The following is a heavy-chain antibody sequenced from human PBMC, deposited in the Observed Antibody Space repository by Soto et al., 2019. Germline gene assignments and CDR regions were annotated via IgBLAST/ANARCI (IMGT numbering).Heavy chain of an antibody. J-gene: IGHJ4*02. V-gene: IGHV3-23*01. D-gene: IGHD1-1*01. CDR3: AKYFNTGISSTYDS. CDR1: GFTFNTYG. CDR2: ILGTGDRV. Sequence: GGSLRLSCLTSGFTFNTYGMAWVRQAPGKGLAWVSAILGTGDRVSYVDSVKGRFTISRDNSKNTLYLQMNSLRADDTAIYYCAKYFNTGISSTYDSWGQGTCGTLSS.